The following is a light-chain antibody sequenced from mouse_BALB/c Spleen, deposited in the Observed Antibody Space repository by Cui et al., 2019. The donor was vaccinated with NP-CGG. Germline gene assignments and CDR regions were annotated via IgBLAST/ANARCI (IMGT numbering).Light chain of an antibody. CDR3: VLWYSNHWV. CDR1: TGAVTNSNY. V-gene: IGLV1*01. Sequence: QAGVTQESSLTTSPGETVTLTCRSSTGAVTNSNYANWVQEKPDHLFTGLIGGTNNRVPGVPARFSGSLIGDKAALTITGAQTEDEAIYFCVLWYSNHWVFGGGTKLTVL. J-gene: IGLJ1*01. CDR2: GTN.